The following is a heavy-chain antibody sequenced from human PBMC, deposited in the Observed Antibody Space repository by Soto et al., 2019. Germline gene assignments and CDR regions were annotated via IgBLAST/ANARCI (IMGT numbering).Heavy chain of an antibody. J-gene: IGHJ4*02. CDR3: ATQGNGSGSYYTYFDY. Sequence: SETLSLTCAVSGGSISSGGYYWIWIRQPPGKGLEWIGYVHSSGTTNYNPSLKSRVTISVDMSKNQFSLKLSSVTAADTAMYYCATQGNGSGSYYTYFDYWGQGALVTVS. V-gene: IGHV4-61*08. D-gene: IGHD3-10*01. CDR1: GGSISSGGYY. CDR2: VHSSGTT.